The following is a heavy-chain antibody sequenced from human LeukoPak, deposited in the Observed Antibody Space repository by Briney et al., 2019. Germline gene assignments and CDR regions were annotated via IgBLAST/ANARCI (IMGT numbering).Heavy chain of an antibody. D-gene: IGHD3-16*01. CDR1: GYSISSDYY. J-gene: IGHJ4*02. CDR2: IYHSGST. CDR3: ARSYSLLGRRLPAYFDY. V-gene: IGHV4-38-2*01. Sequence: SETLSLTCAVSGYSISSDYYWGWIRQPPGKELGWIGSIYHSGSTYYNPSLKSRVTISVDTSNSQFSLRLSSVTAADTAVYYCARSYSLLGRRLPAYFDYWGQGTLVTVSS.